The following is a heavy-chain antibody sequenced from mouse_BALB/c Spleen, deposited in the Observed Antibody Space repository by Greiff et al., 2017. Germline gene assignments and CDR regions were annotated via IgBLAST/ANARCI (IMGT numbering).Heavy chain of an antibody. Sequence: VQLQQSGPELVKPGASVKMSCKASGYTFTSYVMHWVKQKPGQGLEWIGYINPYNDGTKYNEKFKGKATLTSDKSSSTAYMELSSLTSEDSAVYYCARPLYYGNYVDYAMDYWGQGTSVTVSS. J-gene: IGHJ4*01. CDR3: ARPLYYGNYVDYAMDY. CDR1: GYTFTSYV. D-gene: IGHD2-1*01. CDR2: INPYNDGT. V-gene: IGHV1-14*01.